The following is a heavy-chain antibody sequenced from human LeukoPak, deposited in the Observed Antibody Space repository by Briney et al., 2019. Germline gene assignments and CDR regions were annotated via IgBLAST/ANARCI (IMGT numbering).Heavy chain of an antibody. CDR2: IDGGGTT. D-gene: IGHD3-22*01. CDR1: GFTFESYT. CDR3: AKRDSSGYYYFDS. V-gene: IGHV3-23*01. J-gene: IGHJ4*02. Sequence: PGGSLRLSCAASGFTFESYTIHWVRQAPGKGLEYVSAIDGGGTTYYADSVKGRFTISRDNSKNTLYLQMNSLRAEDTAVYYCAKRDSSGYYYFDSWGQGTLVTVSS.